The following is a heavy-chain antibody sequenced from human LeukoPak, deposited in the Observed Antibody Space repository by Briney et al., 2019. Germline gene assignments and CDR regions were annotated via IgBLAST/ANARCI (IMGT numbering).Heavy chain of an antibody. CDR1: GGSISSGSYY. Sequence: SETLSLTCTVSGGSISSGSYYWSWIRQPPGKGLEWIGYIYYSGSTNYNPSLKSRVTISVDTSKNQFSLKLSSVTAADTAVYYCARGYSSSWYTGGYWGQGALVTVSS. D-gene: IGHD6-13*01. CDR2: IYYSGST. V-gene: IGHV4-61*01. CDR3: ARGYSSSWYTGGY. J-gene: IGHJ4*02.